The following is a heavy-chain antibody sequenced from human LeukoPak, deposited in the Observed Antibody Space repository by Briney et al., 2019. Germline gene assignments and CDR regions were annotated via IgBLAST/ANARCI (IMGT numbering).Heavy chain of an antibody. V-gene: IGHV3-66*01. Sequence: GGSLRLSCAASGITVSSNCMSWVRQAPGKGLEWVSVMYSDSRTYYADSVKGRFTISRDNSKNTLYLEMNSLRAEDTAVYYCARSNCNSCYLGVWYYFDYWGQGALVTVSS. J-gene: IGHJ4*02. CDR3: ARSNCNSCYLGVWYYFDY. CDR1: GITVSSNC. D-gene: IGHD1/OR15-1a*01. CDR2: MYSDSRT.